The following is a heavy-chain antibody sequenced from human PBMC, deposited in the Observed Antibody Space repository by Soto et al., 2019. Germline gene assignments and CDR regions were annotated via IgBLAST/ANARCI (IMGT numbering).Heavy chain of an antibody. V-gene: IGHV3-48*01. J-gene: IGHJ4*02. CDR1: GFTLSGHN. CDR3: AKDWEQLVY. Sequence: AGGSLTLSRAASGFTLSGHNMNWVRQDPGKGLEWVSCIDGRGTTIYYADSVKGRFTVSRDNDNNTLYLQMNSLRAEDTAVYCCAKDWEQLVYWGQGTLVTVSS. CDR2: IDGRGTTI. D-gene: IGHD6-6*01.